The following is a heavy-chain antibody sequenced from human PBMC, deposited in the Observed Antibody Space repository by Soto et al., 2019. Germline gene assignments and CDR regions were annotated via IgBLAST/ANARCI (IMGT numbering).Heavy chain of an antibody. J-gene: IGHJ6*02. CDR3: ARDHVVRGPGYYYYGMDV. V-gene: IGHV1-46*01. Sequence: GASVKVSCKASGYTFTSYYMHWVRQAPGQGLEWMGIINPSGGSTSYAQKFQGRVTMTRDTSTSTVYMELSSLRSEDTAVYYCARDHVVRGPGYYYYGMDVWGQGTTVTVSS. CDR2: INPSGGST. D-gene: IGHD3-10*01. CDR1: GYTFTSYY.